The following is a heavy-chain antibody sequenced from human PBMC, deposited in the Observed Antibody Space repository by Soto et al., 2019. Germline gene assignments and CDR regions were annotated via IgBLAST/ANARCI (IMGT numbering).Heavy chain of an antibody. D-gene: IGHD6-19*01. CDR1: GYTFIANA. Sequence: ASVKVSCKTSGYTFIANAAHWVRQAPGQGLEWMGWINCDNANTKYSRKMQGRLTISRDTSASTVYMELTGLTSEDTAVYLCARDDVGSAWPYWGQGTPVTVSS. CDR3: ARDDVGSAWPY. V-gene: IGHV1-3*01. J-gene: IGHJ4*02. CDR2: INCDNANT.